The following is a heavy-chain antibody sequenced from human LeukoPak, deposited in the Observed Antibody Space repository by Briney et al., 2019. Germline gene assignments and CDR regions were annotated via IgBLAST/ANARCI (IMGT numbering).Heavy chain of an antibody. D-gene: IGHD3-10*02. V-gene: IGHV3-11*04. CDR2: ISSSGSTI. J-gene: IGHJ6*04. CDR3: AELGITMIGGV. CDR1: GASISSSNYY. Sequence: LSLTCTVSGASISSSNYYWGWIRQPPGKGLEWVSYISSSGSTIYYADSVKGRFTISRDNAKNSLYPQMNSLRAEDTAVYYCAELGITMIGGVWGKGTAVTISS.